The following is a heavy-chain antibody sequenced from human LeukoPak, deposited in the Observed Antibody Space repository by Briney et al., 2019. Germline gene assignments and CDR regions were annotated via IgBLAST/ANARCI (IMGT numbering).Heavy chain of an antibody. J-gene: IGHJ4*02. CDR1: GGSIGSYY. Sequence: SKTLSLTCTVSGGSIGSYYWTWIRQPPGKGLEWIGYIHYSGHTNHNPSLKSRVTISVDTSKNQFSLKLSSVTAADTAVYYCARDRHPGRWGQGTLVTVSS. CDR3: ARDRHPGR. V-gene: IGHV4-59*01. CDR2: IHYSGHT. D-gene: IGHD1-26*01.